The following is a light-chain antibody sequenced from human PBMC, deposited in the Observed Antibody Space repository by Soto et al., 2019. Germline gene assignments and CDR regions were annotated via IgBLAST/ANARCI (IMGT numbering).Light chain of an antibody. CDR3: CSYAGSYTYV. J-gene: IGLJ1*01. Sequence: QSALTQPRSVSGSPGQSVTISCTGTSSDVGDYNYVSWYQQHPGKAPKIMIYDVSKWPSGVPDRFSGSKSGNTASLTISGLQAEDEADYYCCSYAGSYTYVFGTGTQRTVL. CDR1: SSDVGDYNY. V-gene: IGLV2-11*01. CDR2: DVS.